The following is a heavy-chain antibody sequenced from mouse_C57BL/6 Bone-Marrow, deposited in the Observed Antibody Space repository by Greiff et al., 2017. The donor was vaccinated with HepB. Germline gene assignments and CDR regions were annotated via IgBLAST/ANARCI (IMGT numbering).Heavy chain of an antibody. V-gene: IGHV5-4*01. CDR2: ISDGGSYT. D-gene: IGHD1-1*01. Sequence: EVMLVESGGGLVKPGGSLKLSCAASGFTFSSYAMSWVRQTPGKRLEWVATISDGGSYTYYPDNVKGRFTTSRANAKNNLYLQMSHLTSEDTAMYYCARDRGYGSSPWFAYWGQGTLVTVSA. CDR1: GFTFSSYA. CDR3: ARDRGYGSSPWFAY. J-gene: IGHJ3*01.